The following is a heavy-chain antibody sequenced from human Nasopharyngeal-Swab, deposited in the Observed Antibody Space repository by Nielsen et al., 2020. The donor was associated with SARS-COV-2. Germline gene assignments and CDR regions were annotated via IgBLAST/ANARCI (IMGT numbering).Heavy chain of an antibody. D-gene: IGHD1-26*01. CDR1: GFTVSSNY. CDR2: IYSGGST. CDR3: ARGIVGAIDY. Sequence: LSLTCAASGFTVSSNYMSWVRQAPGKGLEWVSVIYSGGSTYYADSVKGRFTISRDNSRNTLYLQMNSLRAEDTAVYYCARGIVGAIDYWGQGTLVTVSS. J-gene: IGHJ4*02. V-gene: IGHV3-53*01.